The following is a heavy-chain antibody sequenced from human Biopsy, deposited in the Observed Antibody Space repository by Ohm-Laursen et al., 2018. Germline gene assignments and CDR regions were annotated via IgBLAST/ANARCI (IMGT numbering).Heavy chain of an antibody. V-gene: IGHV4-59*02. D-gene: IGHD4-23*01. CDR1: GASVRSHF. CDR2: ISHTGYT. Sequence: GTLSLTCILSGASVRSHFLTWIRQPPGKGLEWIEHISHTGYTSYKSSLKSRVTISLDTSRKHFSLRLTSLAAADTAVYYCARGSNEYGGLYFPHWGQGTLVTVSS. CDR3: ARGSNEYGGLYFPH. J-gene: IGHJ1*01.